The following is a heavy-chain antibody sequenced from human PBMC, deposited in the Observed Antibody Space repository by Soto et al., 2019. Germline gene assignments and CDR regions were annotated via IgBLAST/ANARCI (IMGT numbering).Heavy chain of an antibody. D-gene: IGHD6-19*01. Sequence: SETLSLTCTVSGGSVSSGSYYWSWIRQPPGKGLEWIGYIYYSGSTNYNPSLKSRVTISVDTSKNQFSLKLSSVTAADTAVYYCARRIAVARTYYFDSWAQGTLVTVSS. CDR2: IYYSGST. CDR1: GGSVSSGSYY. V-gene: IGHV4-61*01. J-gene: IGHJ4*02. CDR3: ARRIAVARTYYFDS.